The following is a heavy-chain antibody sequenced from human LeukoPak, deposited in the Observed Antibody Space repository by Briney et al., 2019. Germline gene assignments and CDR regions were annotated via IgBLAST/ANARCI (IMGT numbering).Heavy chain of an antibody. J-gene: IGHJ1*01. CDR3: AIMHGYYDGSGYWVQ. Sequence: GGSLRLPCAASGFTFGSYGMSWVRQAPGRGLEWVSFITPNADRASYADSVEGRFTISRDNPRNTLYMQMNSLRDEDTAVYYCAIMHGYYDGSGYWVQWGQGTLVTVSS. V-gene: IGHV3-23*01. CDR1: GFTFGSYG. D-gene: IGHD3-22*01. CDR2: ITPNADRA.